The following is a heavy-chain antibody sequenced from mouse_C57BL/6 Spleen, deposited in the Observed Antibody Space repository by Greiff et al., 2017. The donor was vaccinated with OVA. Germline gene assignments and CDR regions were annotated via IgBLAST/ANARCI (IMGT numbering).Heavy chain of an antibody. CDR2: ISGGGGNT. Sequence: EVQVVESGGGLVKPGGSLKLSCAASGFTFSSYTMSWVRQTPEKRLEWVATISGGGGNTYYPDSVKGRFTISRDNAKNTLYLQMSSLRSEDTALYYCARHWYYGSSYWYFDVWGTVTTVTVSS. J-gene: IGHJ1*03. CDR1: GFTFSSYT. D-gene: IGHD1-1*01. CDR3: ARHWYYGSSYWYFDV. V-gene: IGHV5-9*01.